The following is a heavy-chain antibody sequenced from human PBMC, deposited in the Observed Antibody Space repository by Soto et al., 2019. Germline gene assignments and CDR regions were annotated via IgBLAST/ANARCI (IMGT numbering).Heavy chain of an antibody. CDR2: ISYSGGST. D-gene: IGHD2-2*01. J-gene: IGHJ4*02. Sequence: GGSLRLSCAASGFTFSSYVMRWVRQAPGKGLEWVSVISYSGGSTYYADSVKGRFTISRDNSKSTLYLQLNSLRAEDTAVYYCAKGLLVISASLFDYWGQGTLVTVSS. CDR3: AKGLLVISASLFDY. CDR1: GFTFSSYV. V-gene: IGHV3-23*01.